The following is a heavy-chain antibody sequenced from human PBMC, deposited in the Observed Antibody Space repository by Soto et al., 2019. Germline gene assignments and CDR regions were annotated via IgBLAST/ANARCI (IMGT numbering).Heavy chain of an antibody. D-gene: IGHD2-2*01. V-gene: IGHV1-69*01. CDR1: GGTFSSYA. Sequence: QVQLVQSGAEVKKPGSSVKVSCKASGGTFSSYAISWVRQAPGQGLEWMGGIIPIFGTANYAQKFQGRVTITADESTSTAYRTRGSLVSEDTAVYYFARGDPGSTSLGYYYYVMDVWGQGTTVTVSS. CDR3: ARGDPGSTSLGYYYYVMDV. J-gene: IGHJ6*02. CDR2: IIPIFGTA.